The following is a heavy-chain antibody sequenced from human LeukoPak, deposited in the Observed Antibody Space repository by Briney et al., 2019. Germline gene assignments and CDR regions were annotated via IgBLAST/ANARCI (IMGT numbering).Heavy chain of an antibody. CDR3: ARLHGDTAMAIDY. J-gene: IGHJ4*02. D-gene: IGHD5-18*01. CDR1: GYSFTSYW. CDR2: IYPGDSDT. V-gene: IGHV5-51*01. Sequence: GESLKISCKGSGYSFTSYWIGWVRQMPGKGLEWMGIIYPGDSDTRYSPSFQGQVTISADKSISTAYLQGSSLKASDTAMYYCARLHGDTAMAIDYWGQGTLVTVSS.